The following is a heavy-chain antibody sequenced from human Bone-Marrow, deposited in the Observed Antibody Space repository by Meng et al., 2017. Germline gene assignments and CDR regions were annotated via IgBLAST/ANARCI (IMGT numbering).Heavy chain of an antibody. CDR3: ARESFEWAQYDY. V-gene: IGHV4-59*01. CDR1: GGSISSYY. J-gene: IGHJ4*02. D-gene: IGHD3-3*01. CDR2: IYYSGST. Sequence: SETLSLTCTVSGGSISSYYWSWIRQPPGKGLEWIGYIYYSGSTNYNPSLKSRVTISVDTSKNQFSLKLSSVTAADTAVYYCARESFEWAQYDYWGQGTLVTVS.